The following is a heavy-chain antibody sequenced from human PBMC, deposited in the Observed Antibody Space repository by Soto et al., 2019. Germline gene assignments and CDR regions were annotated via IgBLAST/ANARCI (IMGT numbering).Heavy chain of an antibody. D-gene: IGHD3-16*01. CDR1: GASFNNYC. V-gene: IGHV4-34*01. CDR2: INHSGST. CDR3: ARVGGPAEHSTRGTL. J-gene: IGHJ4*02. Sequence: SETLCLTCAVYGASFNNYCWSWIRQPPGKGLEWIGEINHSGSTNYNPSLKSRVTMTADTSRNQFSLKLSSVTAADTAVYYCARVGGPAEHSTRGTLWGRGTLVTVSS.